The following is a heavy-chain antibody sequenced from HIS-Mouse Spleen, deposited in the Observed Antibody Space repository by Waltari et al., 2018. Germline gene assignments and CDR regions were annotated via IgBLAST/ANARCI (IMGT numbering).Heavy chain of an antibody. V-gene: IGHV4-39*07. D-gene: IGHD4-4*01. CDR3: ARVNTVFDY. Sequence: QLQLQESGPGLVKPSETLSLTCPFSGGSISIRSSYWGWIRQPPGKGLEWIGSIYYSGSTYYNPSLKSRVTISVDTSKNQFSLKLSSVTAADTAVYYCARVNTVFDYWGQGTLVTVSS. CDR1: GGSISIRSSY. J-gene: IGHJ4*02. CDR2: IYYSGST.